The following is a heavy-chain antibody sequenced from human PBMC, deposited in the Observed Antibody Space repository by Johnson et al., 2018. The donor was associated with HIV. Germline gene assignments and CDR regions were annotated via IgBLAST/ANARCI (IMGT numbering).Heavy chain of an antibody. CDR3: ARDRGGKGVFDAFDI. CDR1: GFTFSSYA. Sequence: QVQLVESGGGVVQPGRSLRLSCAASGFTFSSYAMHWVRQAPGKGLEWVAVISYDGSNKYYADSVKGRFTISRDNSKNTLYLQMNSLRAEDTAVYYCARDRGGKGVFDAFDIWGQGTMVTVSS. CDR2: ISYDGSNK. J-gene: IGHJ3*02. D-gene: IGHD2-15*01. V-gene: IGHV3-30*04.